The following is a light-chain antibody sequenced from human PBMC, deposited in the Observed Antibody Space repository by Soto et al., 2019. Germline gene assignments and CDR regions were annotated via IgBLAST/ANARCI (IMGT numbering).Light chain of an antibody. J-gene: IGKJ1*01. CDR1: QSVSSSF. Sequence: EIVLTQSPGTLSLSPGERATLSCRASQSVSSSFLAWYQQKPGQAPRLLIYGASSRATGIPDRFSGSGSGKDFSLTISRLEPEDCAVYYCQQYGSSPPWTLRQATTVEIK. CDR2: GAS. CDR3: QQYGSSPPWT. V-gene: IGKV3-20*01.